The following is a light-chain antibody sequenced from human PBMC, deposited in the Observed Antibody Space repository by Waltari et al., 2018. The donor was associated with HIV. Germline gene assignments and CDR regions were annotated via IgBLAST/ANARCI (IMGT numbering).Light chain of an antibody. CDR3: CSSAGRYTFV. CDR1: SNDVGAYNY. V-gene: IGLV2-11*01. J-gene: IGLJ1*01. Sequence: QPPLTQSRSVSGSPGQSITISCTGTSNDVGAYNYVSWYQQHPGSAPKLLIFDLNRRHSGFRERVSGSKSCRTASLKCSRLQDGEEAEYYCCSSAGRYTFVFGTGTKVTVL. CDR2: DLN.